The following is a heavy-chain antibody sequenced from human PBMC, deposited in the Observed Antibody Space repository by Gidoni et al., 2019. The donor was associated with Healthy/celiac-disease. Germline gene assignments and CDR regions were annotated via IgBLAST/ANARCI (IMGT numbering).Heavy chain of an antibody. D-gene: IGHD4-17*01. J-gene: IGHJ4*02. CDR1: GFTFSSYG. Sequence: QVQLVESGGGVVQPGRSLRLSCAATGFTFSSYGMHWVRQAPRKGLEWVAVIWYDGSNKYYADSVKGRFTISRDNSKNTLYLQMNSLRAEDTAVYYCARENYGRYFDYWGQGTLVTVSS. V-gene: IGHV3-33*01. CDR3: ARENYGRYFDY. CDR2: IWYDGSNK.